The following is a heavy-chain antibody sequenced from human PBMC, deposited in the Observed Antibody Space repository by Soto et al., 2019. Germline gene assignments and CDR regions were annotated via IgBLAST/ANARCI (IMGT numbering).Heavy chain of an antibody. CDR2: ITSSGSTI. V-gene: IGHV3-11*01. CDR3: ARVAWGGSGWSGFDY. J-gene: IGHJ4*02. D-gene: IGHD6-19*01. Sequence: QVQLVESGGALVKPGGSLRLSCAASGFTFSDYYMSWIRQAPGKGLEWVSYITSSGSTIYYADSVKGRFTISRDNDXXPLYLQMKGLRAEDTAVYYCARVAWGGSGWSGFDYWGQGTLVTVSS. CDR1: GFTFSDYY.